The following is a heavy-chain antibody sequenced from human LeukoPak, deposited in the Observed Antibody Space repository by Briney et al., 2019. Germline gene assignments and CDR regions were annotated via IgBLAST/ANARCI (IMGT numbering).Heavy chain of an antibody. V-gene: IGHV3-74*01. CDR2: IKTCGTRI. CDR1: GFGFNNFW. J-gene: IGHJ4*01. Sequence: GGSLTLSCAASGFGFNNFWEHCPRHAREGAGVWVSHIKTCGTRIVYAPSVKGRFTISRDKAKNMLYLQLNRLTAEDTAVYFCAREADPGLYASSSPDYWGQGTPVTVSS. CDR3: AREADPGLYASSSPDY. D-gene: IGHD6-6*01.